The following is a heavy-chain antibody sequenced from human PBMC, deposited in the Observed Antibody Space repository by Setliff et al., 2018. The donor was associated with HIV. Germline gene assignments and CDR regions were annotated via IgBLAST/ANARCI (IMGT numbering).Heavy chain of an antibody. Sequence: SETLSLTCTVSGGSISSSSYYWGWIRQPPGKGLEWIGYIYYSGNTNCNPSLKSRVTISVDMSKKQFSLKLSSVIAADTAVYYCARHHNTMVRGVAYFQHWGQGTLVTVSS. CDR2: IYYSGNT. D-gene: IGHD3-10*01. V-gene: IGHV4-61*05. J-gene: IGHJ1*01. CDR3: ARHHNTMVRGVAYFQH. CDR1: GGSISSSSYY.